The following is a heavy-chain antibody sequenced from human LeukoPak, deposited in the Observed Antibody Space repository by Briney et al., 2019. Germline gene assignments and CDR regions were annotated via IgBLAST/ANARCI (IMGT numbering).Heavy chain of an antibody. V-gene: IGHV4-38-2*02. J-gene: IGHJ4*02. CDR3: ARVMNYFDS. Sequence: SETLSLTCTVSGYSISSAYYWGWIRQPPGKGVEWIGSIYHSGSGSTYYNPSLKSRVTISFDTSKNQLSLKLGSVTAADTVVYYCARVMNYFDSWGQGTLVTVSS. CDR2: IYHSGSGST. CDR1: GYSISSAYY.